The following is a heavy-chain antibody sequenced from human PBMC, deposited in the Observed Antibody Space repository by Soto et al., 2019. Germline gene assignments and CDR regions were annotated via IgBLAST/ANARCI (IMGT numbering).Heavy chain of an antibody. Sequence: GGSLKLSCAASGFTFSNYAMTWVRQGPGKGLEWVSGISGSGGRSYYADSVKGRFTISRDNSKSTLYLQMNSLRAEDTAVYYCAKAYFVWSSEQPYYFDYWGQGTLVTVSS. CDR3: AKAYFVWSSEQPYYFDY. V-gene: IGHV3-23*01. CDR2: ISGSGGRS. J-gene: IGHJ4*02. CDR1: GFTFSNYA. D-gene: IGHD3-16*01.